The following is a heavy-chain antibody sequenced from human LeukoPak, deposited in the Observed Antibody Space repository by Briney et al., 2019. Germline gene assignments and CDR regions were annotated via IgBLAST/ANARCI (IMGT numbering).Heavy chain of an antibody. J-gene: IGHJ4*02. CDR2: INPDGAVK. CDR3: ARGYCSSISCYVDY. D-gene: IGHD2-2*01. Sequence: GGSLRLSCAASGFIFSTTWMNWVRQAPGKGLEWVASINPDGAVKYHAHSLKGRFTISRDISKNTLYLQMNSLRAEDTAVYYCARGYCSSISCYVDYWGQGTLVTVSS. CDR1: GFIFSTTW. V-gene: IGHV3-7*01.